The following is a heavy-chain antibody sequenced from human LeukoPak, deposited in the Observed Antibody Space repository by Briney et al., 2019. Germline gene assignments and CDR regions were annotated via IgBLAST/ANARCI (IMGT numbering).Heavy chain of an antibody. CDR1: GGSFSGYY. Sequence: SETLSLTCAVYGGSFSGYYWSWIRQPPGKGLEWIGEINHSGSTNYNPSLKSRVTISVDTSKNQFSLKLSSVTAADTAVYYCASWPMVGGDDYWGQGTLVTVSS. V-gene: IGHV4-34*01. D-gene: IGHD3-10*01. J-gene: IGHJ4*02. CDR2: INHSGST. CDR3: ASWPMVGGDDY.